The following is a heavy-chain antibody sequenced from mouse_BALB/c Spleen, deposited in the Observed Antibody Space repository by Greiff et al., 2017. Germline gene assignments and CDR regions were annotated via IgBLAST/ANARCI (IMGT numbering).Heavy chain of an antibody. CDR1: GYTFTSYY. D-gene: IGHD1-1*01. V-gene: IGHV1S56*01. J-gene: IGHJ4*01. Sequence: VQLQQSGPELVKPGASVKMSCKASGYTFTSYYIHWVKQRPGQGLEWIGWIYPGDGSTKYNEKFKGKTTLTEDKSSSTAYMLLSSLTSEDSAIYFCARNPSITTVVAPYAMDYWGQGTSVTVSS. CDR3: ARNPSITTVVAPYAMDY. CDR2: IYPGDGST.